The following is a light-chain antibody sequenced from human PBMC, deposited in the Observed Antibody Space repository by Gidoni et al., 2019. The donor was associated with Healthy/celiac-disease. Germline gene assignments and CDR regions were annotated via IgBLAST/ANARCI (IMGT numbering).Light chain of an antibody. CDR2: DVS. V-gene: IGLV2-11*01. Sequence: QSALTQPRSVSGSPGPSVTISCTGTSSDVGGYNYVPWYQQHPGKAPKLMIYDVSKRPSGVPDRFSGSKSGNTASLTISGLQAEDEADYYCCLYAGSYTYVFGTGTKVTVL. CDR1: SSDVGGYNY. J-gene: IGLJ1*01. CDR3: CLYAGSYTYV.